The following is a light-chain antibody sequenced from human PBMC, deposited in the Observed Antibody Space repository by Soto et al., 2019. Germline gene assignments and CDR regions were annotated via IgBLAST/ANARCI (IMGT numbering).Light chain of an antibody. CDR3: TSYTASSTLYV. V-gene: IGLV2-14*01. Sequence: QSALTQPASVSGSAGQSITISCSGTMRDVGAYNLVSWYQQHPGTAPKLIIYEGRNRPSGISSRFSGSRSGNTASLTISGLQPEDEGDYYCTSYTASSTLYVFGTGTKVTVL. CDR2: EGR. CDR1: MRDVGAYNL. J-gene: IGLJ1*01.